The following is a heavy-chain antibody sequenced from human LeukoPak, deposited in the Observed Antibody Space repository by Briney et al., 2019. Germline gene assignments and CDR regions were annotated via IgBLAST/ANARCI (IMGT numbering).Heavy chain of an antibody. CDR2: IYPGDSDT. CDR1: GYSFTSYW. D-gene: IGHD6-19*01. CDR3: ARHSSGWSRNYGMDV. J-gene: IGHJ6*02. Sequence: GESLQISCKGSGYSFTSYWIGWVRQMPGKGLEWMGIIYPGDSDTRYSPSFQGQVTISADKSISTAYLQWSSPKASDTAMYYCARHSSGWSRNYGMDVWGQGTTVTVSS. V-gene: IGHV5-51*01.